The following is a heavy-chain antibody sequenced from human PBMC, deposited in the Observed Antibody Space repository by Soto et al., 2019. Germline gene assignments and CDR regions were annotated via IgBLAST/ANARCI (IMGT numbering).Heavy chain of an antibody. CDR2: INPSGGST. J-gene: IGHJ6*02. D-gene: IGHD2-21*02. V-gene: IGHV1-46*01. CDR1: GYTFTSYY. Sequence: ASVKVSCKASGYTFTSYYMHLVRQAPGQGXEWMGIINPSGGSTSYAQKFQGRVTMTRDTSTSTVYMELSSLRSEDTAVYYCARVGCVVTAPFYYYGMDVWGQGTTVTVSS. CDR3: ARVGCVVTAPFYYYGMDV.